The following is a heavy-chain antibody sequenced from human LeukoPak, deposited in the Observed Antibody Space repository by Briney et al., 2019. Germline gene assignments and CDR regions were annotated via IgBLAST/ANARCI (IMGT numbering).Heavy chain of an antibody. CDR1: GFTFSSYA. CDR3: AKRYGSGSYYKTGGGGSSDY. J-gene: IGHJ4*02. CDR2: ISGSGGST. Sequence: GGSLRLSCAASGFTFSSYAMSWVRQAPGKGLEWVSAISGSGGSTYYADSVKGRFTISRDNSKNTLYLQMNSLRAEDTAVYYCAKRYGSGSYYKTGGGGSSDYRGQGTLVTVSS. V-gene: IGHV3-23*01. D-gene: IGHD3-10*01.